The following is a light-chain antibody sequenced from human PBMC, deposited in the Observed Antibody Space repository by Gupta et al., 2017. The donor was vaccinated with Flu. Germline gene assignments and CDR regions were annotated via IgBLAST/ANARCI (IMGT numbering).Light chain of an antibody. CDR1: QSINDW. J-gene: IGKJ1*01. V-gene: IGKV1-5*03. CDR2: QAS. CDR3: QQYIIYPQP. Sequence: DIQMTQSPSTLSAYVGDRVTINCRASQSINDWLAWYQQKPGKAPKLLIYQASNLESWVPSRFSGSGSGTEFALTIGSLQPDDFATYYCQQYIIYPQPFGQGTRVEVK.